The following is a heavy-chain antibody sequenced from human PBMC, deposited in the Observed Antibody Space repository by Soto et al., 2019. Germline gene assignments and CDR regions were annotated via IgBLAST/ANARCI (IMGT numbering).Heavy chain of an antibody. Sequence: QVQLVQSGAEVKKPGSSVKVSCKASGGTFSSYAISWVRQAPGQGLEWMGGIIPISDTTNYAQKFQGRVTITADESTSTAYRELSSLRSEDTAVYYCARSQGSSTSLEIYYYYYYGRDVWGQGTTVTGSS. V-gene: IGHV1-69*01. CDR1: GGTFSSYA. CDR2: IIPISDTT. J-gene: IGHJ6*02. CDR3: ARSQGSSTSLEIYYYYYYGRDV. D-gene: IGHD2-2*01.